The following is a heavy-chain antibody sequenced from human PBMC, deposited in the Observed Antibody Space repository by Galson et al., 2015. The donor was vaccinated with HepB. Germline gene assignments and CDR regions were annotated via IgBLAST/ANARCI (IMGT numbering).Heavy chain of an antibody. V-gene: IGHV3-30*04. CDR3: ARDVPPGTAGSPDY. CDR2: ISYDGNNK. Sequence: SLRLSCAASGFTFSSHALHWVRQPPGKGLQWVAAISYDGNNKCHADSVQGRFTISRDNSKNTLYLEMNSLTAEDTAVYYCARDVPPGTAGSPDYWGQGTLVVVSS. J-gene: IGHJ4*02. D-gene: IGHD6-13*01. CDR1: GFTFSSHA.